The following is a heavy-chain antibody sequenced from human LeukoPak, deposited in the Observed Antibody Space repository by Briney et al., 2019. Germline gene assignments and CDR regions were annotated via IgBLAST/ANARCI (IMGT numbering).Heavy chain of an antibody. V-gene: IGHV4-30-2*01. Sequence: SETLSLTCAVSGGSISSGGYSWSWIRQPPGKGLEWIGYIYHSGSTYYNPSLKSRVTISVDRSKNQFSLKLSPVTAADTAVYYCARGGDFWSGYYPTGPWGQGTLVTVSS. CDR1: GGSISSGGYS. D-gene: IGHD3-3*01. J-gene: IGHJ5*02. CDR2: IYHSGST. CDR3: ARGGDFWSGYYPTGP.